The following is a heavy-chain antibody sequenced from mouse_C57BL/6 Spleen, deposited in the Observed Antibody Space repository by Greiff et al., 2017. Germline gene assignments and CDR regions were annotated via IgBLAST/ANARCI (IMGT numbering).Heavy chain of an antibody. CDR1: GYTFTDYE. D-gene: IGHD2-4*01. V-gene: IGHV1-15*01. CDR3: TRVRGRLRPFAY. CDR2: IDPETGGT. J-gene: IGHJ3*01. Sequence: QVQLQQSGAELVRPGASVTLSCKASGYTFTDYEMHWVKQTPVHGLEWIGAIDPETGGTAYNQKFKGKAILTADKSSSTAYMELRSLTSEDSAVYYCTRVRGRLRPFAYWGQGTLVTVSA.